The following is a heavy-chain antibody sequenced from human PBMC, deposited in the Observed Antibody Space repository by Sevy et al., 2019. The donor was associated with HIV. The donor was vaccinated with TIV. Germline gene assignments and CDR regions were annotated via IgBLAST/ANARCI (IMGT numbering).Heavy chain of an antibody. CDR1: GYTFTGYY. V-gene: IGHV1-2*06. CDR3: ARLGAELRFLEWFNYYGMDV. D-gene: IGHD3-3*01. Sequence: ASVKVSCKASGYTFTGYYMHWVRQAPGQGLEWMGRINPNSGGTNYAQKFQGRVTMTRDTSISTAYLELGRLRSDDTAVYYCARLGAELRFLEWFNYYGMDVWGQGTTVTVSS. J-gene: IGHJ6*02. CDR2: INPNSGGT.